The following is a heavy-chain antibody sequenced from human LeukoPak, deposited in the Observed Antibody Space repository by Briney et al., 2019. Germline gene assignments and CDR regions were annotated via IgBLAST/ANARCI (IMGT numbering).Heavy chain of an antibody. J-gene: IGHJ4*02. V-gene: IGHV3-33*01. CDR1: GFTFSSYG. D-gene: IGHD4-17*01. CDR2: IWYDATNK. CDR3: AREGPTTRVFDY. Sequence: PGGSLRLSCAASGFTFSSYGMHWVRQAPGKGLDWVAVIWYDATNKYYADSVRGRFTIPRDNSKNTLYLEMNSLRAEDRAVYYCAREGPTTRVFDYWGQGTLVSVSS.